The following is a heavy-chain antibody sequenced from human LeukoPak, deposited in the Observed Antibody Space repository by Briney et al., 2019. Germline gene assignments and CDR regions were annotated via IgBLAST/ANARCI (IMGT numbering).Heavy chain of an antibody. D-gene: IGHD5-18*01. CDR1: GYTLTELS. Sequence: ASVKVSCKVSGYTLTELSMHWVRQAPGQRLEWMGWINAGNGNTKYSQKFQGRVTMTRNTSISTAYMELSSLRSEDTAVYYCARDTAMVSDYWGQGTLVTVSS. J-gene: IGHJ4*02. V-gene: IGHV1-3*01. CDR2: INAGNGNT. CDR3: ARDTAMVSDY.